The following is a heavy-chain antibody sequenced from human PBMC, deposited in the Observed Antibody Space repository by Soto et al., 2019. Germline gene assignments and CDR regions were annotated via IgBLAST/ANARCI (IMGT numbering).Heavy chain of an antibody. J-gene: IGHJ6*02. CDR1: GGSISSSSYY. V-gene: IGHV4-39*01. D-gene: IGHD2-2*01. CDR3: ARRVLVPAAMWYYYGMDV. CDR2: IYYSGST. Sequence: QLQLQESGPGLVKPSETLSLTCTVSGGSISSSSYYWGWIHQPPGKGPEWIGSIYYSGSTYYNPSLKSRVTISVDTSKNQFSLKLSSVTAADTAVYYCARRVLVPAAMWYYYGMDVWGQGTTVTVSS.